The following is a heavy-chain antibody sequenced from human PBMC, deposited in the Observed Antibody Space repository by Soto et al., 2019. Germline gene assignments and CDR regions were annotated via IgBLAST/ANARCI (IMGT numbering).Heavy chain of an antibody. Sequence: ASVKVSCKAPADTFTSYYIHWVRQAPGHGLEWMGIINPNGGSTRFAQTFQGRITMTTDTSTSTVYMELSSLRSEDTAVYYCAADPSVSIVWGSYRPNWFDPWGQGTLVTVSS. CDR1: ADTFTSYY. CDR3: AADPSVSIVWGSYRPNWFDP. CDR2: INPNGGST. D-gene: IGHD3-16*02. J-gene: IGHJ5*02. V-gene: IGHV1-46*01.